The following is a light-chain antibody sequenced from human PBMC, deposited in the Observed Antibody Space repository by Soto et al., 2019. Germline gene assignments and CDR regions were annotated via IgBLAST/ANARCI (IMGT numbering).Light chain of an antibody. V-gene: IGKV3-15*01. CDR3: QPYNNWPLT. CDR2: DTS. CDR1: QTVSITY. Sequence: TQSPGTLSLSPGESATLPCRASQTVSITYLTWYQQKPGQAPRLLIYDTSTRATGVPARVRGSRSGPEFTLTINSLQSEDFAIYYCQPYNNWPLTFGGGTKVDIK. J-gene: IGKJ4*01.